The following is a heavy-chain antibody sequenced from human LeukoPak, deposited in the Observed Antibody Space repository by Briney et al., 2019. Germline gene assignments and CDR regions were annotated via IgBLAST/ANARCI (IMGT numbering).Heavy chain of an antibody. D-gene: IGHD3-10*01. CDR2: IKSKTDGGTT. Sequence: GGSLRLSCAASGFTFSSYAMSWVRQAPGKGLEWVGRIKSKTDGGTTDYAAPVKGRFTISRDDSKTTLYLQMNSLKTEDTAVYYCTTVKFGELSSHFDYWGQGTLVTVSS. V-gene: IGHV3-15*01. CDR1: GFTFSSYA. J-gene: IGHJ4*02. CDR3: TTVKFGELSSHFDY.